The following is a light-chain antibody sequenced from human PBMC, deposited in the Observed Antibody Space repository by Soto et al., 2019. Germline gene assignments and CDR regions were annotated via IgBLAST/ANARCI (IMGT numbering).Light chain of an antibody. CDR2: EVS. J-gene: IGLJ1*01. V-gene: IGLV2-14*01. CDR3: SSYSINSALV. CDR1: SSDVGGYDY. Sequence: QSVLTQPASVSGSPGQSITIACTGNSSDVGGYDYVSWFQQNPRKAPKLIIFEVSNRPSGVSYRFSGAKSGNAASLAIAGLDAEDEATYYFSSYSINSALVFGTGTKVNVL.